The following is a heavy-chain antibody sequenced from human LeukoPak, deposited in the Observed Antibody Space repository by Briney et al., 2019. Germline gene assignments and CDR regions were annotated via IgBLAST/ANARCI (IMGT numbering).Heavy chain of an antibody. CDR1: GFTFSSYA. D-gene: IGHD3-3*01. V-gene: IGHV3-30*04. CDR3: ARGSLEGIDAFDI. Sequence: PGGSLRLSCAASGFTFSSYAMHWVRQAPGKGLEWVAVISYDGSNKYYADSVKARFTISRDNSKNTLYLQMNSLSADDTAVYYCARGSLEGIDAFDIWGQGTMVTVSS. CDR2: ISYDGSNK. J-gene: IGHJ3*02.